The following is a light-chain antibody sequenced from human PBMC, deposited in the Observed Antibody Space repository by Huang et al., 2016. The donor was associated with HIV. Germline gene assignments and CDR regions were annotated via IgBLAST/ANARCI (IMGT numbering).Light chain of an antibody. CDR3: QQYDNLYT. CDR1: QDISNY. J-gene: IGKJ2*01. CDR2: DAS. Sequence: DIQMTQSPSSLSASVGDRVTITCQASQDISNYLNWYQQTPGKAPKLLIYDASNLETGVPSRFSGSGCGTDFTFTISSLQPEDIATYYCQQYDNLYTFGQGTKLEIK. V-gene: IGKV1-33*01.